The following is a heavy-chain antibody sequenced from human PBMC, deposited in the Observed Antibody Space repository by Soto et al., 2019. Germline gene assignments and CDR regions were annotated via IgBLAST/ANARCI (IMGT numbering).Heavy chain of an antibody. CDR1: GFTFSSYS. V-gene: IGHV3-21*01. J-gene: IGHJ4*02. D-gene: IGHD3-9*01. Sequence: GGSLRLSCAASGFTFSSYSMNWVRQAPGKGLEWVSSISSSSSYIYYADSVKGRFTISRDNAKNSLYLQMNSLRAEDTAVYYCARGGDILTGFGPWDFDYWGQGTLVTVSS. CDR2: ISSSSSYI. CDR3: ARGGDILTGFGPWDFDY.